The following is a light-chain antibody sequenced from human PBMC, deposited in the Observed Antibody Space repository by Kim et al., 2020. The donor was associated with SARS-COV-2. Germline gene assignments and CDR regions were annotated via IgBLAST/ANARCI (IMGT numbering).Light chain of an antibody. Sequence: QSALTQPPSASGSPGQSITISCTGSSSDIGSYNYVSWYQQHPGKAHKLMIYEVSKRPSGVPDRFSGSKSGNTASLTIAGLQAEDEAGYYCSSYAGSNIVVFGGGTQLTV. V-gene: IGLV2-8*01. CDR3: SSYAGSNIVV. J-gene: IGLJ2*01. CDR2: EVS. CDR1: SSDIGSYNY.